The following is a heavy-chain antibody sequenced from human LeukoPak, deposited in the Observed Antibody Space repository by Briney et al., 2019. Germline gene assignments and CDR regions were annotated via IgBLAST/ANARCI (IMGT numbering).Heavy chain of an antibody. CDR1: GFTFSSHW. D-gene: IGHD2-21*02. CDR2: IKEDGGVK. CDR3: ARTAYCGDGCYFYFDY. J-gene: IGHJ4*02. Sequence: GGSLRLSCAAPGFTFSSHWMSWVRQAPGKGLEWVANIKEDGGVKYYVASVRGRFTISRDNAKNSLTLQMNSLRAEDTAVYFCARTAYCGDGCYFYFDYWGQGTLVTVSS. V-gene: IGHV3-7*01.